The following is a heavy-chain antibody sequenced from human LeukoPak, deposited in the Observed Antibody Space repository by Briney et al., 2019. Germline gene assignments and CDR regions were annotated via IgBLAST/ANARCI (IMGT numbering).Heavy chain of an antibody. V-gene: IGHV3-30*18. CDR1: GFTFSSYG. D-gene: IGHD3-9*01. CDR3: AKDFDPYAIDAFDI. Sequence: PGRSLRVSCAASGFTFSSYGMHWVRQAPGKGLEWVAVISYDGSNKYYADSVKGRFTISRDNSKNTLYLQMNSLRAEDTAVYYCAKDFDPYAIDAFDIWGQGTMVTVSS. J-gene: IGHJ3*02. CDR2: ISYDGSNK.